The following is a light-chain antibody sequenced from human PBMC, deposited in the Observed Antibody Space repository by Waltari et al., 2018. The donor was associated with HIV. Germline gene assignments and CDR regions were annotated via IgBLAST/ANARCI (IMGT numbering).Light chain of an antibody. CDR3: QHRGNWPLT. CDR1: HSLATNY. V-gene: IGKV3D-20*02. CDR2: GPS. J-gene: IGKJ3*01. Sequence: DIILTQSPGTLSLSPGERASLSCRASHSLATNYLAWYQHKRGQAPRLLVYGPSNRATGIPARFIGGGSGTDFTLTINSLEPEDFAVYYCQHRGNWPLTFGPGTKVDIK.